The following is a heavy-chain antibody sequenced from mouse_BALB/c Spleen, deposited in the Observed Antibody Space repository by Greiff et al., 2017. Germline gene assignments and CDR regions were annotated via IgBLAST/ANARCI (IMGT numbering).Heavy chain of an antibody. Sequence: EVQLVESGGDLVKPGGSLKLSCAASGFTFSSYGMSWVRQTPDKRLEWVATISSGGSYTYYPDSVKGRFTISRDNAKNTLYLQMSSLKSEDTAMYYCARKGDYDAFAYWGQGTLVTVSA. CDR2: ISSGGSYT. D-gene: IGHD2-4*01. CDR1: GFTFSSYG. J-gene: IGHJ3*01. V-gene: IGHV5-6*01. CDR3: ARKGDYDAFAY.